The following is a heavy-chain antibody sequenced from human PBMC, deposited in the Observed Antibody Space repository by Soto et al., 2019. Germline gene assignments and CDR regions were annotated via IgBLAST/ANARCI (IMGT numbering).Heavy chain of an antibody. CDR1: GGSISSSSYY. CDR3: ARHTNAISISDH. CDR2: LYYSGRN. D-gene: IGHD2-8*01. V-gene: IGHV4-39*01. J-gene: IGHJ4*02. Sequence: SEALSLTCTVSGGSISSSSYYWGCLRQPPGKGTEWIATLYYSGRNYHKTYLKTGANISVDTSKNQFSMKLSSVTAEHTAVYYCARHTNAISISDHWGQGTLVTVSS.